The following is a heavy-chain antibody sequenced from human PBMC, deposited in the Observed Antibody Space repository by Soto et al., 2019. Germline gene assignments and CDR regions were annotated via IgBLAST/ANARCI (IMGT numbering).Heavy chain of an antibody. CDR2: IWYDGSNQ. J-gene: IGHJ3*02. CDR1: GFTFDNYG. CDR3: VREGGDHDAFDI. V-gene: IGHV3-33*01. D-gene: IGHD4-17*01. Sequence: QVQLVESGGGVVQPGRSLRLSCAASGFTFDNYGMHWVRQAPGKGLEWVAVIWYDGSNQDYADSVKSRFTISRDNSKNTLYLQMSSLRAEDTAVYFCVREGGDHDAFDIWGQGTVVTVSS.